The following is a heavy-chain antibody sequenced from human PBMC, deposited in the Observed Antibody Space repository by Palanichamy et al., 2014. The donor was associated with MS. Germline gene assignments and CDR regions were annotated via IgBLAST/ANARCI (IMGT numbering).Heavy chain of an antibody. V-gene: IGHV4-34*01. CDR3: ARGQGRWDFTRGAFDI. J-gene: IGHJ3*02. CDR1: GGSFSGYH. Sequence: QVQLQQWGAGLLKPSETLSLTCGVYGGSFSGYHWNWIRQPPGKGLEWIGEINHSGSTNYNPSLKSRVTILVDTSKNQLSLKLRSVAAADTAVYYCARGQGRWDFTRGAFDIWGQGTMVTVSS. D-gene: IGHD3-3*01. CDR2: INHSGST.